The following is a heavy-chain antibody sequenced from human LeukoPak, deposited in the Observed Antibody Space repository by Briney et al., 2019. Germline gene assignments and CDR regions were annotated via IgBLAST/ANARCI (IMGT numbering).Heavy chain of an antibody. D-gene: IGHD1-26*01. CDR2: INPSGGST. CDR1: GYTLTELS. Sequence: ASVKVSCKVSGYTLTELSMHWVRQAPGQGPEWMGIINPSGGSTSYAQKFQGRVTMTRDTSTSTVYMELSSLRSEDTAVYYCARPSGSYYDAFDIWGQGTMVTVSS. J-gene: IGHJ3*02. CDR3: ARPSGSYYDAFDI. V-gene: IGHV1-46*01.